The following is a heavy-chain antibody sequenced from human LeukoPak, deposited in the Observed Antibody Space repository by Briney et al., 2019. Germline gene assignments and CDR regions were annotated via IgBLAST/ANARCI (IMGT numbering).Heavy chain of an antibody. J-gene: IGHJ4*02. CDR1: GFTFSSYA. D-gene: IGHD6-13*01. CDR3: AKGTAAAGRIYFDY. CDR2: ISGSGGST. Sequence: GGSLRLSCAASGFTFSSYAMSWVRQAPGKGLEWVSAISGSGGSTYYADSVKGRFTISRDNSKNTLYLQMSSLRAEDTAVYYCAKGTAAAGRIYFDYWGQGTLVTVSS. V-gene: IGHV3-23*01.